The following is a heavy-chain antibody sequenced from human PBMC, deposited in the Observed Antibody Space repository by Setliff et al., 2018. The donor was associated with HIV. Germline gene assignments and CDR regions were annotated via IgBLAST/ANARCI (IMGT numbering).Heavy chain of an antibody. V-gene: IGHV3-7*05. J-gene: IGHJ4*02. CDR2: IQQHGSEI. D-gene: IGHD6-19*01. CDR3: ANMQWASNAWYSFDY. CDR1: GYTFSSYW. Sequence: LRLSCAASGYTFSSYWMAWVRQCPGKGLEWVANIQQHGSEIHYVASVEGRFTISRDNAKNSLYLQVNSLRAEDTAVYYCANMQWASNAWYSFDYWGQGALVTVSS.